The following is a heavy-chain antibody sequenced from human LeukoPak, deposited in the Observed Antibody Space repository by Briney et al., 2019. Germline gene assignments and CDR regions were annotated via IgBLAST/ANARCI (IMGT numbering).Heavy chain of an antibody. J-gene: IGHJ4*02. Sequence: GGSLRLSCAASGFTFDDYTMHWVRQAPGKGLEWVSLISWDGGSTYYADSVKGRFTISRDNSKNSLYLQMNSLRTGDTALYYCAKDSCSSTSCYVLSTEIDYWGQGTLVTVSS. D-gene: IGHD2-2*01. V-gene: IGHV3-43*01. CDR3: AKDSCSSTSCYVLSTEIDY. CDR1: GFTFDDYT. CDR2: ISWDGGST.